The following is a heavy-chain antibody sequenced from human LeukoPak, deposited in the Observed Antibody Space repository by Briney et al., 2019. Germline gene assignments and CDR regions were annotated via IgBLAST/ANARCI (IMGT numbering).Heavy chain of an antibody. V-gene: IGHV3-66*01. J-gene: IGHJ2*01. D-gene: IGHD1-26*01. CDR2: IYSDGST. CDR3: ASRSYSGSSFYWYFDL. CDR1: GFTVSSNY. Sequence: GGSLRLSCAASGFTVSSNYMSWVRQAPGKGLEWVSVIYSDGSTYYADSVKGRFTISRDNSKNTLYLQMNSLRAEDTAVYYCASRSYSGSSFYWYFDLWGRGTLVTVSS.